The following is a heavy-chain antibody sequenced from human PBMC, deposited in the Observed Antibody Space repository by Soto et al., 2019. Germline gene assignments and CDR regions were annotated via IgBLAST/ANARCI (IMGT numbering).Heavy chain of an antibody. J-gene: IGHJ3*01. V-gene: IGHV3-7*02. CDR2: INPDGRQR. CDR1: GLIFSDQW. D-gene: IGHD2-8*01. CDR3: ARGSNGAFDG. Sequence: GGSLRLSCIASGLIFSDQWMSWVRHVPGKGLEWVAAINPDGRQRPYVDSVRGRFTISRDNAQDSLYLQMNTLRVEDTAVYYCARGSNGAFDGWGQGTKVTVSS.